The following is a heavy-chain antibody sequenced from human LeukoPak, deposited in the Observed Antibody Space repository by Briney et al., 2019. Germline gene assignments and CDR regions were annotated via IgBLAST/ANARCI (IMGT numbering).Heavy chain of an antibody. CDR2: ISSSSSYI. D-gene: IGHD5-12*01. Sequence: GGSLRLSCAASGFTFSSYWMSWVRQAPGKGLEWVSSISSSSSYIYYADSVKGRFTISRDNAKNSLYLQMNSLRAEDTAVYYCAREEYGGYDFDYWGQGTLVTVSS. CDR1: GFTFSSYW. V-gene: IGHV3-21*01. CDR3: AREEYGGYDFDY. J-gene: IGHJ4*02.